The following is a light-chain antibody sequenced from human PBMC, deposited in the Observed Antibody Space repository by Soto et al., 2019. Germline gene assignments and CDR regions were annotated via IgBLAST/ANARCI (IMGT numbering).Light chain of an antibody. CDR2: GAS. CDR3: QQRSNWPIT. Sequence: EIVMTQSPATLSVSAGERATLSCRASQSVSSNLAWYQQKPGQAPRLLMYGASTRATGIPARFSGSGSETDFTLTISGLRAEDSAVYYCQQRSNWPITFGQGTRLEIK. J-gene: IGKJ5*01. CDR1: QSVSSN. V-gene: IGKV3-15*01.